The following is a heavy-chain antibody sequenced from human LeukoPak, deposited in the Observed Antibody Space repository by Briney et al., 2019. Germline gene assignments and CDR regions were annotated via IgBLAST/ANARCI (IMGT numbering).Heavy chain of an antibody. Sequence: PGGSLRLSCAASGLTFSKVWTSWVRQVPGKGLEWVGRIKRRSDGRTTDYAAPVKDRFTISRDDSKNTLYLQMNSLKTDDTAVYYCTPGVGDYWGQGTLVTVSS. D-gene: IGHD1-14*01. CDR1: GLTFSKVW. V-gene: IGHV3-15*01. J-gene: IGHJ4*02. CDR3: TPGVGDY. CDR2: IKRRSDGRTT.